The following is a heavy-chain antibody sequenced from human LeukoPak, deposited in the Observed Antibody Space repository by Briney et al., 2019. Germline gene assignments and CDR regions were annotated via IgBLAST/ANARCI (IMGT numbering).Heavy chain of an antibody. CDR3: ARAVWTYCSSTSCPNFFDF. Sequence: PSQTLSLTCTVSGYSISRGYYWGWFRQPPGKGLEWIGSIYHSGSTFYNPSLKSRDTISADPSKNQFSLKLSSVTAADTAVYYCARAVWTYCSSTSCPNFFDFWGQGTLVTVSS. J-gene: IGHJ4*02. CDR1: GYSISRGYY. D-gene: IGHD2-2*01. CDR2: IYHSGST. V-gene: IGHV4-38-2*02.